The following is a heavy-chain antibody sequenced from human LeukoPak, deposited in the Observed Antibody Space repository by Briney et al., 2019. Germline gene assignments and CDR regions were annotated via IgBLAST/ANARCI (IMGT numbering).Heavy chain of an antibody. Sequence: SEALSLTCTVSGGSISSYYWSWIRQPPGKGLEWIGYIYYSGSTNYNPSLKSRVTISVDTSKNQFSLKLSSVTAADTAVYYCARDRASYENWFDPWGQGTLVTVSS. D-gene: IGHD3-3*01. V-gene: IGHV4-59*01. J-gene: IGHJ5*02. CDR1: GGSISSYY. CDR3: ARDRASYENWFDP. CDR2: IYYSGST.